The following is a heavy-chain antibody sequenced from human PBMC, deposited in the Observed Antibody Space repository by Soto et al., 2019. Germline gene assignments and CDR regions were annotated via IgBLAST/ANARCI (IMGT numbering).Heavy chain of an antibody. D-gene: IGHD3-10*01. CDR1: GGPFAGGVYS. CDR2: IYYSGST. Sequence: PSGTLSPTSPFLGGPFAGGVYSWGWFRHPPGKALEWIGYIYYSGSTYYNPSLKSRVTISVDTSKNQFSLKLSSVTAADTAVYYCARAPMVRGVITLANWFDPWGQGTLVTVSS. V-gene: IGHV4-30-4*01. CDR3: ARAPMVRGVITLANWFDP. J-gene: IGHJ5*02.